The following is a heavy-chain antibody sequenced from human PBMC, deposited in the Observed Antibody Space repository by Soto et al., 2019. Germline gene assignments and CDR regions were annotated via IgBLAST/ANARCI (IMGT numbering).Heavy chain of an antibody. Sequence: EVQLVESGGCLVQPGGSLRLSCTASGFNFSSYGTHWVRQVPGRGLVWVSRINSDGSRTSYADSVKGRFTISRDNAKNTVDLQMNSLGAEDTGVYYCVRGLTSCHSARCYSYYYGMDVWGQGTTVTFS. CDR3: VRGLTSCHSARCYSYYYGMDV. D-gene: IGHD1-26*01. CDR2: INSDGSRT. V-gene: IGHV3-74*01. J-gene: IGHJ6*02. CDR1: GFNFSSYG.